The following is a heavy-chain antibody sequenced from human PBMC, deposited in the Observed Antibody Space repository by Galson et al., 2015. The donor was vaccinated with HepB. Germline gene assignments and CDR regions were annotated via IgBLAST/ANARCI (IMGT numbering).Heavy chain of an antibody. D-gene: IGHD6-19*01. Sequence: TLSLTCTVSGGSISSGDYYWSWIRQPPGKGLEWIGHIYYSGSTYYNPSLKSRVTMSVDTSKNQFSLKLSSVTAADTAVYYCARVRQWDAFDIWGQGTMVTVSS. CDR1: GGSISSGDYY. J-gene: IGHJ3*02. CDR2: IYYSGST. CDR3: ARVRQWDAFDI. V-gene: IGHV4-30-4*01.